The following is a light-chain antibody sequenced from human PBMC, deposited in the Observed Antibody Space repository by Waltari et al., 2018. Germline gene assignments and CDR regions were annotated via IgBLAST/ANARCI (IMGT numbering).Light chain of an antibody. CDR2: DAS. CDR1: RGISNS. Sequence: DIQMTQSPSSLSASVGDRVIITCRASRGISNSLAWYQQQPGQAPNLLLYDASRLETGVPSRFSGRGSGTDYTLTISSLQPEDFATYYCQQCYGTPYTFGRGTKLEIK. CDR3: QQCYGTPYT. V-gene: IGKV1-NL1*01. J-gene: IGKJ2*01.